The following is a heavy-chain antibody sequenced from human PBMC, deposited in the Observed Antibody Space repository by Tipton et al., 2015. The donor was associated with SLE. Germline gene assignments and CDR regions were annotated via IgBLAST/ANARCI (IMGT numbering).Heavy chain of an antibody. V-gene: IGHV3-23*04. Sequence: QLVQSGGGLIQSGGSPRLSCATSGFTFSSYALSWVRRAPGKGLEWVSAISGGGGSTYYADFVKGRFSISIDKSKKTLFLQMNSLRVDDTATYYCAKFEKTTDFYLDSWGQGTLVSVSS. CDR2: ISGGGGST. CDR1: GFTFSSYA. D-gene: IGHD1/OR15-1a*01. CDR3: AKFEKTTDFYLDS. J-gene: IGHJ4*02.